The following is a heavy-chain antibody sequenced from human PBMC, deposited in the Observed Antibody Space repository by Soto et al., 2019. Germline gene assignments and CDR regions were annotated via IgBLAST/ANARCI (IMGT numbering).Heavy chain of an antibody. CDR2: SIPIFGTA. V-gene: IGHV1-69*01. J-gene: IGHJ4*02. CDR3: ARASYGGHTPPIYDFDY. CDR1: GGTFSSYA. D-gene: IGHD4-17*01. Sequence: QVQLVQSGAEVKKPGSSVKVSCKASGGTFSSYAISWVRQAPGQGLEWMGGSIPIFGTANYAQKFQGRVTITADESTSTAYMELSSLSSEDTAVYYCARASYGGHTPPIYDFDYWVQGTLVTVSS.